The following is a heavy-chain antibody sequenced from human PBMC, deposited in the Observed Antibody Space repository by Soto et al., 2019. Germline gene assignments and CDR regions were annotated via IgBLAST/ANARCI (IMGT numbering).Heavy chain of an antibody. Sequence: GGSLRLSCAASGFTFSNAWMNWVRQAPGKGLEWVGRIKSKTDGGTTDYAAPVKGRFTISRDDSKNTLYLEMNSLKTEDTAVYYCTTVRYDLVVPAELFYYYYYYMDVWGKGTTVTVSS. D-gene: IGHD2-2*01. CDR1: GFTFSNAW. CDR2: IKSKTDGGTT. CDR3: TTVRYDLVVPAELFYYYYYYMDV. V-gene: IGHV3-15*07. J-gene: IGHJ6*03.